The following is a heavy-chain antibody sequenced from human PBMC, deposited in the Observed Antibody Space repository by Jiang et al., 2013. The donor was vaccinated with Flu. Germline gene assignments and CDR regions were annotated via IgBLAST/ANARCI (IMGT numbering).Heavy chain of an antibody. Sequence: QLLESGGGLIQPGGSLRLSCAASGFTVSSNYMSWVRQAPGKGLEWVSVIYSGGSTYYADSVKGRFTISRDNSKNTLYLQMNSLRAEDTAVYYCARASPDYYDSSGYYVLDYWGQGTLVTVSS. CDR2: IYSGGST. CDR1: GFTVSSNY. CDR3: ARASPDYYDSSGYYVLDY. D-gene: IGHD3-22*01. J-gene: IGHJ4*02. V-gene: IGHV3-53*01.